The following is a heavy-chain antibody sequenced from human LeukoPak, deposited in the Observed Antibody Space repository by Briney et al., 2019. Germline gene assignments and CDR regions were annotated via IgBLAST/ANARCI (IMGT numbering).Heavy chain of an antibody. CDR2: ISYDGSNK. CDR3: AKGKGRQQLVPPFDY. D-gene: IGHD6-13*01. CDR1: GFTFSSYG. J-gene: IGHJ4*02. Sequence: PGGSLRLSCAASGFTFSSYGMHWVRQAPGKGLEWVAVISYDGSNKYYADSVKGRFTISRDNSKNTLYLQMNSLRAEDTAVYYCAKGKGRQQLVPPFDYWGQGTLVTVSS. V-gene: IGHV3-30*18.